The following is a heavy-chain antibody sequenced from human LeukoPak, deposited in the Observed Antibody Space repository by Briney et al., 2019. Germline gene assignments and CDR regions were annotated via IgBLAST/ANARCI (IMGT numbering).Heavy chain of an antibody. J-gene: IGHJ6*02. Sequence: PGRSLRLSCAASGFTFSSYAMHWVRQAPGKGPEWVAVISYDGSNKYYADSVKGRFTISRDNSKNTLYLQMNSLRAEDTAVYYCAREMVRGVSYGMDVWGQGTTVTVSS. D-gene: IGHD3-10*01. V-gene: IGHV3-30-3*01. CDR3: AREMVRGVSYGMDV. CDR2: ISYDGSNK. CDR1: GFTFSSYA.